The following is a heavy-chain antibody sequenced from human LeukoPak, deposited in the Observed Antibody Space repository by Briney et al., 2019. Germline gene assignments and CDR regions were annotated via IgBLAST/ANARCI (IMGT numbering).Heavy chain of an antibody. CDR3: AKATIEQWLVKVDSFDS. CDR2: ISGSGGST. J-gene: IGHJ4*02. Sequence: GGSLRLSCAASGFTFSSYAMSWVRQAPGKGLEWVSAISGSGGSTYYADSVKGRFTISRDNSKNTLYLQMNSLRGEDTARYYCAKATIEQWLVKVDSFDSWGQGTLVSVSS. V-gene: IGHV3-23*01. CDR1: GFTFSSYA. D-gene: IGHD6-19*01.